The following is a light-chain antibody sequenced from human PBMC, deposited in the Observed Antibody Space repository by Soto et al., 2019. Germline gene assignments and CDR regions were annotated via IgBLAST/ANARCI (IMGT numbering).Light chain of an antibody. CDR1: QSISIW. CDR2: KSS. V-gene: IGKV1-5*03. J-gene: IGKJ1*01. CDR3: QQYNDSSWT. Sequence: DIQMTQSPSTLSASVGDRVAITCRASQSISIWLAWYQQKPGKAPKLLIYKSSSLESGVPSRFSGRGSGTEFTLTISSLQPDDFATYYCQQYNDSSWTFGQGTKVEIK.